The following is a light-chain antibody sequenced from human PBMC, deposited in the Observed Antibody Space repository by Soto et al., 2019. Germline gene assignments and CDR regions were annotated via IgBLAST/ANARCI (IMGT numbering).Light chain of an antibody. J-gene: IGLJ1*01. V-gene: IGLV2-14*01. CDR3: SSYVSSNTLTV. CDR1: SRDVGYYND. Sequence: QSVLTQPASVSGSPGQSITISCTGTSRDVGYYNDVSWYQQHPGKAPTLMVYDVSDRPSGVSNRFSGSKSGNTASLTISGLQAEDEADYYCSSYVSSNTLTVFGTGTKVTVL. CDR2: DVS.